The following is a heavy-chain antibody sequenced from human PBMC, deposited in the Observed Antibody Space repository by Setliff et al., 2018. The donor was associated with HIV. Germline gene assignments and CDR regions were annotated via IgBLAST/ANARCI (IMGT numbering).Heavy chain of an antibody. Sequence: PSETLSLTCAVDGESFSAYFWSWIRQPPGKGLEWIGEINHSGNTNYNPPLKSRVTISIGPSKKHFSLKLSSVSAADTAVYYCATGLAVAPGYWGQGPLVTVSS. CDR3: ATGLAVAPGY. CDR2: INHSGNT. D-gene: IGHD6-19*01. J-gene: IGHJ4*02. CDR1: GESFSAYF. V-gene: IGHV4-34*01.